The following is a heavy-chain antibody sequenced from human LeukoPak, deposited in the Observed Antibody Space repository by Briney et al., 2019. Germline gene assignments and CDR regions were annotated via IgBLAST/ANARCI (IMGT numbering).Heavy chain of an antibody. Sequence: SETLSLTCTVSGGSISSYYWSWIRQPAGKGLEWIGRIYTSGSTNYNPSLKSRVTMSVDTSKNQFSLKLSSVTAADTAVYYCARDRIAAANDAFDIWGQGTMVTVSS. V-gene: IGHV4-4*07. D-gene: IGHD6-13*01. CDR3: ARDRIAAANDAFDI. J-gene: IGHJ3*02. CDR1: GGSISSYY. CDR2: IYTSGST.